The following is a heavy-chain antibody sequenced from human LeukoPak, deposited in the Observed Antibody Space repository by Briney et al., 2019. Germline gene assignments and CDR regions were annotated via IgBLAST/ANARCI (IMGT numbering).Heavy chain of an antibody. J-gene: IGHJ4*02. CDR1: GYTFTVYS. CDR3: ARNTYYYDNSAGTFDF. Sequence: ASVKVSCKASGYTFTVYSMHWVRQAPGQGLEWMGWINPNSGGTNYAQKFQGRVTMTRGTSISTAYMGLSGLRSDDTAVFYCARNTYYYDNSAGTFDFWGQGTLVTVSS. V-gene: IGHV1-2*02. D-gene: IGHD3-22*01. CDR2: INPNSGGT.